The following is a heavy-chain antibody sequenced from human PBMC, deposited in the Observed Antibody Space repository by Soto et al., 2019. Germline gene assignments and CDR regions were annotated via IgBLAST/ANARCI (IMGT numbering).Heavy chain of an antibody. D-gene: IGHD4-17*01. V-gene: IGHV4-59*08. J-gene: IGHJ5*02. CDR2: IYYSGST. Sequence: SETLSLTCTVSGGSISSYYWSWIRQPPGKGLEWIGYIYYSGSTNYNPSLKSRVTISVDTSKNQFSLKLSSVTAADTAVYYCARQSVTTPDWFDPWGQGTLVTVSS. CDR1: GGSISSYY. CDR3: ARQSVTTPDWFDP.